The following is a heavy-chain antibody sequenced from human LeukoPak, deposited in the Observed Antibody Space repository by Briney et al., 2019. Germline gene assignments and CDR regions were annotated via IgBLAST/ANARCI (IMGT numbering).Heavy chain of an antibody. Sequence: ASVKVSCKASGYTFTGYYMHWVRQAPGQGLEWMGGIIPMSDTANYPQKFRGRLTITADIPTSTVYMEQSSLRSEDTAVYYCAREDDTGRYMGDDAFDIWGQGTMVTVSS. J-gene: IGHJ3*02. CDR2: IIPMSDTA. CDR3: AREDDTGRYMGDDAFDI. CDR1: GYTFTGYY. D-gene: IGHD1-26*01. V-gene: IGHV1-69*06.